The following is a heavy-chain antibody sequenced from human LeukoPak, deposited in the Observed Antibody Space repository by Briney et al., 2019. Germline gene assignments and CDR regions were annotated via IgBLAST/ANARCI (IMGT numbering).Heavy chain of an antibody. V-gene: IGHV1-8*01. CDR3: ARGQVVPAAMNWFDP. Sequence: ASVKVSCKISGYTLPEVSIHWVRQAPGKGLEWMGWMNPNSGNTGYAQKFQGRVTMTRNTSISTAYMELSSLRSEDTAVYYCARGQVVPAAMNWFDPWGQGTLVTVSS. D-gene: IGHD2-2*01. CDR2: MNPNSGNT. CDR1: GYTLPEVS. J-gene: IGHJ5*02.